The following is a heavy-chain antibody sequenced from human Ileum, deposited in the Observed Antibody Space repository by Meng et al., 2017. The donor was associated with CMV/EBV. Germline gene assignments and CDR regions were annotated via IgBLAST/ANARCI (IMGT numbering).Heavy chain of an antibody. V-gene: IGHV3-23*01. CDR2: INGSGVST. D-gene: IGHD6-19*01. J-gene: IGHJ4*02. CDR1: GFSLSRNY. CDR3: AKELAGNPRYYFDY. Sequence: GESLKISCAASGFSLSRNYMNWVRQAPGKGLEWVSAINGSGVSTYYTDSVKGRFTISRDNSKNTLYLQMNSLRAEETAVYYCAKELAGNPRYYFDYWGQGTLVTVSS.